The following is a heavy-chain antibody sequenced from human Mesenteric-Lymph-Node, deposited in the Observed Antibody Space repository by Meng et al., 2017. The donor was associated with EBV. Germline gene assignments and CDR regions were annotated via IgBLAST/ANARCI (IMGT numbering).Heavy chain of an antibody. D-gene: IGHD3-3*01. CDR1: GYSFTSYA. V-gene: IGHV1-3*01. CDR3: ARGGYDFWSGYYTFDY. J-gene: IGHJ4*02. Sequence: QVQLVQSGAGVKKPGASVKVSCKASGYSFTSYAIHWVRQATGHSPEWMGWINAGNDNTKYSQKFQHRVTIIRDTSATTAYMELSSLRSEDTAVYYCARGGYDFWSGYYTFDYWGQGTLVTVSS. CDR2: INAGNDNT.